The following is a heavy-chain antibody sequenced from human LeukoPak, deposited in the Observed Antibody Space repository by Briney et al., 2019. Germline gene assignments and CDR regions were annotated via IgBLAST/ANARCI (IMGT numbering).Heavy chain of an antibody. Sequence: PGGSLRLSCAGTGFTFSNYAMHWVRQAPDKGLQWVAVIWYDGSKKYYADSVEGRFTISRDNSGNTVYLQMNSLRVEDTALYYCARGTAAAGNPNWFDPWGQGTLVTVSS. CDR1: GFTFSNYA. V-gene: IGHV3-33*01. J-gene: IGHJ5*02. D-gene: IGHD6-13*01. CDR3: ARGTAAAGNPNWFDP. CDR2: IWYDGSKK.